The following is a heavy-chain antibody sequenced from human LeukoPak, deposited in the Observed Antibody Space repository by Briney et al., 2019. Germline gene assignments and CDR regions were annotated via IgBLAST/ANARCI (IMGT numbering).Heavy chain of an antibody. CDR1: GFIFSSYA. V-gene: IGHV3-23*01. CDR2: ISGSGTTT. J-gene: IGHJ4*02. D-gene: IGHD3-10*01. CDR3: AKAGHYGSGSYYSDY. Sequence: GGSLRLSCAASGFIFSSYAMTWVRQAPGRGLEWLSTISGSGTTTYYVDSVKGRFTVSRDDSKNTLYLQMSSLRAGDTAVYYCAKAGHYGSGSYYSDYWGRGTLVTVSP.